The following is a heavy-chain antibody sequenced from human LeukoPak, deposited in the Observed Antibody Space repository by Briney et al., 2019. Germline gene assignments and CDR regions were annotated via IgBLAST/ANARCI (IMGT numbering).Heavy chain of an antibody. V-gene: IGHV4-39*01. CDR2: IYYSGST. CDR1: GGSISSYY. J-gene: IGHJ4*02. CDR3: AIPLDTAMVPFDY. Sequence: NPSETLSLTCTVSGGSISSYYWGWLRQPPGKGLEWIGSIYYSGSTYYNPSLKSRVTISVDTSKNQFSLKLSSVTAADTAVYYCAIPLDTAMVPFDYWGQGTLVTVSS. D-gene: IGHD5-18*01.